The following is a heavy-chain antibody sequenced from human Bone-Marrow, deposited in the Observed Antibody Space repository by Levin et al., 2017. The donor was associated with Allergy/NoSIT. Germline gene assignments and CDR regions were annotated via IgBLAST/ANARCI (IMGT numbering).Heavy chain of an antibody. CDR3: ARQFDMTTVTTFGS. V-gene: IGHV1-3*01. D-gene: IGHD4-17*01. CDR1: GYTFTNFA. CDR2: INGGNGDT. Sequence: GESLKISCKASGYTFTNFAIHWVRQAPGQRLEWMGWINGGNGDTKYSQNFQGRVTLTRDTSATTAYMELSSLRSEDTAVYYCARQFDMTTVTTFGSWGQGTLVTVSS. J-gene: IGHJ4*02.